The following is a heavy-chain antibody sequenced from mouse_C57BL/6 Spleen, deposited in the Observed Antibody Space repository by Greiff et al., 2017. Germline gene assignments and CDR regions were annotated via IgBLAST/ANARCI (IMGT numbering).Heavy chain of an antibody. Sequence: VQLQQSGPELVKPGASVKISCKASGYTFTDYYMNWVKQSHGKSLEWIGDINPNNGGTSYNQKFKGKATLTVDKSSSTAYMELRILTSEDSAVYYCARPLYGNYLFAYWGQGTLVTVSA. J-gene: IGHJ3*01. CDR1: GYTFTDYY. D-gene: IGHD2-1*01. CDR3: ARPLYGNYLFAY. CDR2: INPNNGGT. V-gene: IGHV1-26*01.